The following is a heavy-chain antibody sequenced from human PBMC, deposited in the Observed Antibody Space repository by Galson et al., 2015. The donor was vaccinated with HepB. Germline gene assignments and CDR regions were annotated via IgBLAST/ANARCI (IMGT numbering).Heavy chain of an antibody. CDR3: AREGTVADIGNWHDP. CDR1: GYSFTSYW. D-gene: IGHD6-19*01. V-gene: IGHV5-10-1*01. CDR2: IDPSDSYT. Sequence: QSGAEVKKPGESLRISCKGSGYSFTSYWITWVRQMPGKGLEWMGRIDPSDSYTNYSPSFQGHVTISTDKSISTAYLQWSGLKASDTAMYYCAREGTVADIGNWHDPWGQGTLVTVSS. J-gene: IGHJ5*02.